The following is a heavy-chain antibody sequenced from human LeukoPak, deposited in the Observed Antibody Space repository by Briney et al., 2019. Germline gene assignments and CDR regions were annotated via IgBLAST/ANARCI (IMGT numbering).Heavy chain of an antibody. Sequence: PSETLSLTCTVSGGSISSGGYSWSWIRQHPGKGLEWIGYIYYSGSTYYNPSLKSRVTISVDTSKNQFSLKLSSVTAADTAVYYCERDTSSSGYYYAGWYFDLWGRGTLVTVSS. J-gene: IGHJ2*01. CDR1: GGSISSGGYS. CDR3: ERDTSSSGYYYAGWYFDL. CDR2: IYYSGST. D-gene: IGHD3-22*01. V-gene: IGHV4-31*03.